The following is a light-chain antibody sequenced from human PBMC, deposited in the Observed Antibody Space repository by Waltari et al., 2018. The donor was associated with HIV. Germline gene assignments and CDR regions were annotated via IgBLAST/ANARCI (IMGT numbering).Light chain of an antibody. CDR3: GTWDSRLSARV. CDR2: DNN. Sequence: QSVMTQPPSVSAAPGQQVTISCSGSSTNLWTHYVSLYHQLPGTAPKLLINDNNKRPSVIPDRFSASKSGTSATLGITGLQTGDEADYYCGTWDSRLSARVFGGGTKLTVL. CDR1: STNLWTHY. J-gene: IGLJ3*02. V-gene: IGLV1-51*01.